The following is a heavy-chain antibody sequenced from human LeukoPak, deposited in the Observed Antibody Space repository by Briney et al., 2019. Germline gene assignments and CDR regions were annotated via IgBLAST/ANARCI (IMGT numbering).Heavy chain of an antibody. CDR3: ARHDGPPQYSGYDY. CDR1: GGSISSSSYY. Sequence: SETLSLTCTVSGGSISSSSYYWGWLRQPPGKGLEWIGSIYYSGSTYYNPSLKSRVTISVDTSKNQFSLKLSSVTAADTAVYYRARHDGPPQYSGYDYWGQGTLVTVSS. CDR2: IYYSGST. J-gene: IGHJ4*02. D-gene: IGHD5-12*01. V-gene: IGHV4-39*01.